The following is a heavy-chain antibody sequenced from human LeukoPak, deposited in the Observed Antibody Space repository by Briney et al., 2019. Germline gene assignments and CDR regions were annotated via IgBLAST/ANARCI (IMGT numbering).Heavy chain of an antibody. J-gene: IGHJ2*01. D-gene: IGHD1-26*01. CDR1: GFTVSSNY. CDR2: IYSGGST. CDR3: ARTSRLRWYFDL. Sequence: GGSLRLSCAASGFTVSSNYMSWVRQAPGKGLEWVSVIYSGGSTYYADSVKGRFTISRDNSMNTLYLQMNSLRAEDTAVYYCARTSRLRWYFDLRGRGTLVTVSS. V-gene: IGHV3-53*01.